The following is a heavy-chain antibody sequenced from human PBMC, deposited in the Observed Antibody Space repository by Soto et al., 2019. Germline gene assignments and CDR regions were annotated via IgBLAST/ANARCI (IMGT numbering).Heavy chain of an antibody. CDR2: ISGYNGNT. V-gene: IGHV1-18*01. CDR1: GYTFTSYG. J-gene: IGHJ4*02. CDR3: ARTDLKLRGLDY. D-gene: IGHD1-7*01. Sequence: QVPLVQSGTEVKKPGASVKVSCKASGYTFTSYGINWVRQDPGQGLEWMGWISGYNGNTDSVQRLQDRVTMNTDTSTRTAYMELRNLRSDDAAVYYGARTDLKLRGLDYWGQGTLVTVSS.